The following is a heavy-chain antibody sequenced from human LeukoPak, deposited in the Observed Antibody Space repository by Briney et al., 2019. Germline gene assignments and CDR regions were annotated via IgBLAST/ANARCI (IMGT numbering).Heavy chain of an antibody. CDR1: GFTFSSYG. CDR2: IRYDGSNK. V-gene: IGHV3-30*02. CDR3: ARGYYYDSSGYYPEDY. D-gene: IGHD3-22*01. Sequence: GGSLRLSCAASGFTFSSYGMHWVRQAPGKGLEWVAFIRYDGSNKYYADSVKGRFTISRDNSKNTLYLQMNSLRAEDTAVYYCARGYYYDSSGYYPEDYWGQGTLVTVSS. J-gene: IGHJ4*02.